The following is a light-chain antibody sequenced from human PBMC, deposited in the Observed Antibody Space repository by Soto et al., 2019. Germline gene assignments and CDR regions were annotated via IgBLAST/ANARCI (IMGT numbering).Light chain of an antibody. Sequence: EIVLTQSPATLSVSPGERATLSCRASQSVASNLAWYQQKPGQAPRLLIYGASTRATGISDRFSGSGFGTEFTLTISSLQSEDFAVYHCQEYNNWPPFTFGPGTKVDIK. CDR2: GAS. J-gene: IGKJ3*01. V-gene: IGKV3-15*01. CDR3: QEYNNWPPFT. CDR1: QSVASN.